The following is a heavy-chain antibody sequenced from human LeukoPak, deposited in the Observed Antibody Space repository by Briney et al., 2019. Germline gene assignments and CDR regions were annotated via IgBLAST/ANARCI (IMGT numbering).Heavy chain of an antibody. CDR3: ARGVSYRVVVTATDFDY. V-gene: IGHV3-48*04. J-gene: IGHJ4*02. CDR1: GFTFSGYS. CDR2: INRISNII. D-gene: IGHD2-21*02. Sequence: GGSLRLSCAASGFTFSGYSMNWVRQAPGKGLEWVSYINRISNIIDYADSVKGRFTISTDNAKNSLYLQMNSLRAEDTAVYYCARGVSYRVVVTATDFDYRGQGTLVTVSS.